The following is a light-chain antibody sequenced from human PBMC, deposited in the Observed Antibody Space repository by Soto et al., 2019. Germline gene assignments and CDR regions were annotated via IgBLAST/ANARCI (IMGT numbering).Light chain of an antibody. Sequence: QSALTQPASVSGSPGQSITISCTGTSSDIGVFNYVSWYQQHPGKAPKLMISEASTRPSGVSDRFSGSKSGNTASLTISGLQAEDEADYYCSSYTSSSTYVFGTGTKLTVL. V-gene: IGLV2-14*01. CDR2: EAS. CDR3: SSYTSSSTYV. CDR1: SSDIGVFNY. J-gene: IGLJ1*01.